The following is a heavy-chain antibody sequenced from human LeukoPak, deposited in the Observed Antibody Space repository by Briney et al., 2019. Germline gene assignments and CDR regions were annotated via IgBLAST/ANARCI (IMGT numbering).Heavy chain of an antibody. V-gene: IGHV3-21*01. Sequence: GGSLRPSCAASGFTFSSYSMNWVRQAPGKGLEWVSSISSSSSYIYYADSVKGRFTFFRDKAKNSLYLQMSSLRAEDTAVYYCARDSHFYDSSGQKIGYFDYWGQGTLVTVSS. CDR2: ISSSSSYI. D-gene: IGHD3-22*01. CDR1: GFTFSSYS. J-gene: IGHJ4*02. CDR3: ARDSHFYDSSGQKIGYFDY.